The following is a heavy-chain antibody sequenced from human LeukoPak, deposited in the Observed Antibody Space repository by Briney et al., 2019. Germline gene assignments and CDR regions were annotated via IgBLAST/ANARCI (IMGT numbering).Heavy chain of an antibody. J-gene: IGHJ4*02. CDR2: FDPEDGET. V-gene: IGHV1-24*01. CDR1: GYTLPEFS. CDR3: ATEGKMVRGVYTDY. Sequence: GASVKVSRKGSGYTLPEFSMHWVRQAPGKGVEWVGRFDPEDGETIYAQKFQGRVTMTADTSTDTVYMELSSLRSEDTAVYYCATEGKMVRGVYTDYWGQGTLVTVSS. D-gene: IGHD3-10*01.